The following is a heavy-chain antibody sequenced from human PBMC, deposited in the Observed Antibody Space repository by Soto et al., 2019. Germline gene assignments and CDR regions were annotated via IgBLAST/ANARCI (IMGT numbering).Heavy chain of an antibody. Sequence: SGGSLRLSCAASGFTFSSYAMSWVRQAPGKGLEWVSAISGSGGSTYYADSVRGRFTISRDNSKNTLYLQMNSLRAEDTAVYYCAGGVVPAAKPKQKNNWFDPWGQGTLVTVSS. CDR3: AGGVVPAAKPKQKNNWFDP. CDR1: GFTFSSYA. J-gene: IGHJ5*02. CDR2: ISGSGGST. D-gene: IGHD2-2*02. V-gene: IGHV3-23*01.